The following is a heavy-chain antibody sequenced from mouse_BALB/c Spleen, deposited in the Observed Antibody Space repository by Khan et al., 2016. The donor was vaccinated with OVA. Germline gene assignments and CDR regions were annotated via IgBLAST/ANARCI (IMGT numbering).Heavy chain of an antibody. V-gene: IGHV2-4-1*01. CDR3: ARHSYRYDFTY. J-gene: IGHJ3*01. D-gene: IGHD2-14*01. Sequence: QVQLQQSGPGLVQPSQSLSITCTVSGFSLTIYGIHWVRQSPGKDLEWLGVIWSGGRTDYNAAFISRLSITKDDSKNQVFFKVNSLQADDTAIYYCARHSYRYDFTYWGQGTLVTVSA. CDR1: GFSLTIYG. CDR2: IWSGGRT.